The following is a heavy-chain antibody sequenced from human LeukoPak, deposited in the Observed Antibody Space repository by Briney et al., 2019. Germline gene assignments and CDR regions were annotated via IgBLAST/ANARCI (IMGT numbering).Heavy chain of an antibody. J-gene: IGHJ4*02. CDR3: ASEVITMVRGVSSSKRDY. Sequence: PGGSLRLSCAASGFTFSSYSMNWVRQVPGKGLEWVSSISSSSSYIYYADSVKGRFTISRDNAKNSLYLQMNSLRAEDTAVYYCASEVITMVRGVSSSKRDYWGQGTLVTVSS. V-gene: IGHV3-21*01. CDR1: GFTFSSYS. CDR2: ISSSSSYI. D-gene: IGHD3-10*01.